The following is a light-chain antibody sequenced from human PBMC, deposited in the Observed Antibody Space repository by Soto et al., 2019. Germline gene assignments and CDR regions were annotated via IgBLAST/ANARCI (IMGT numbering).Light chain of an antibody. V-gene: IGKV3-15*01. CDR2: GAS. J-gene: IGKJ5*01. CDR1: QMVSSN. Sequence: VSTQSPTTLSVSPVEGATLSCRSSQMVSSNLAWYQQKPGQAPRLLIYGASTRATGIPARFSGSGSGTEFTLTINSLQSADFAVYYCQQHSNCPPITFGQGTRLDIK. CDR3: QQHSNCPPIT.